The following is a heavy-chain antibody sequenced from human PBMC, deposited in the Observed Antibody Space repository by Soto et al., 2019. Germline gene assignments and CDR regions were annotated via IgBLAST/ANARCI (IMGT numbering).Heavy chain of an antibody. D-gene: IGHD2-2*01. CDR1: GYTFTSYG. CDR2: ISAYNGNT. J-gene: IGHJ6*02. CDR3: ATSVPNYYYYGMDV. Sequence: GASVKVSCKASGYTFTSYGISWLRQAPGQGLEWMGWISAYNGNTNYAQKLQGRVTMTTDTSTSTAYMELRSLRSDDTAVYYCATSVPNYYYYGMDVWGQGTTVTVSS. V-gene: IGHV1-18*01.